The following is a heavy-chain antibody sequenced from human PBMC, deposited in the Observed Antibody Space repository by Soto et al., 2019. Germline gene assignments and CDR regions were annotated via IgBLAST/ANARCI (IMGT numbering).Heavy chain of an antibody. V-gene: IGHV2-26*01. J-gene: IGHJ5*02. CDR3: ARIQGDSGSGRWFQP. CDR2: IFSNDEK. Sequence: QVTLKESGPVLVKPTETLTLTCTVSGFSLSNARMGVSWIRQPPGKALEWLAHIFSNDEKSYSTSLKSRLTISKDNSKSQVVLTMTNMDPVATATYYGARIQGDSGSGRWFQPWGQGTLVPVSS. CDR1: GFSLSNARMG. D-gene: IGHD3-10*01.